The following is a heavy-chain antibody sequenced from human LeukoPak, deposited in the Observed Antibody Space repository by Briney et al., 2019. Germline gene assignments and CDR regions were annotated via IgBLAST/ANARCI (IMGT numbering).Heavy chain of an antibody. D-gene: IGHD3-10*01. CDR3: ARDDGLSYVADY. J-gene: IGHJ4*02. CDR1: GFTFSSYG. V-gene: IGHV3-33*01. Sequence: GGSLRLSCAASGFTFSSYGMHWVRQAPGKGLEGGAAIWYDGSNKYYADSVKGRFTISRDKSKHTLYLQMNSMRAEDTAVYYCARDDGLSYVADYWGQGALVTVSS. CDR2: IWYDGSNK.